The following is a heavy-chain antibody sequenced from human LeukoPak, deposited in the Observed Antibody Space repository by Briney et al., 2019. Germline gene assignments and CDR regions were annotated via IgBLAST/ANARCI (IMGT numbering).Heavy chain of an antibody. Sequence: GGSLRLSCAASGFAFSSYGMHWVRQAPGKGLEWVAVIWYDGSNKYYADSVKGRFTISRDNSKNTVFLQMNSLRVDDTAVYYCARDGQQLAPYAMDVWGQGTTVTVSS. J-gene: IGHJ6*02. CDR3: ARDGQQLAPYAMDV. CDR1: GFAFSSYG. D-gene: IGHD6-13*01. V-gene: IGHV3-33*01. CDR2: IWYDGSNK.